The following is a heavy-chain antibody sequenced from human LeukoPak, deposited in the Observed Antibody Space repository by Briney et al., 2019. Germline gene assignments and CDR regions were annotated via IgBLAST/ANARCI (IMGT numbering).Heavy chain of an antibody. Sequence: SETLSLTCTVSGDSTTGYYWSWIRQPAGKGLEWIGRLYTSGSTNYNPSLKSRVTMSVDTSKNQFSLKLSSVTAADTAVYYCARMPDDPSMDWFDPWGQGTLVTVSS. CDR2: LYTSGST. V-gene: IGHV4-4*07. CDR3: ARMPDDPSMDWFDP. J-gene: IGHJ5*02. CDR1: GDSTTGYY. D-gene: IGHD2/OR15-2a*01.